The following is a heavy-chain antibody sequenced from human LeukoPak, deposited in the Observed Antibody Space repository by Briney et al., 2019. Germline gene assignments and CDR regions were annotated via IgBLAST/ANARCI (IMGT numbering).Heavy chain of an antibody. V-gene: IGHV3-21*01. CDR2: ISSSSSYI. D-gene: IGHD6-6*01. CDR3: ARGLGYSSSGFDY. J-gene: IGHJ4*02. CDR1: GFTFSSYS. Sequence: GGSLRLSCAASGFTFSSYSMNWVRQAPGKGLEWVSSISSSSSYIYYADSVKGRFTISRDNAKNSLYLQMNSLRAEDTAVYYCARGLGYSSSGFDYWGQGTLVTVSS.